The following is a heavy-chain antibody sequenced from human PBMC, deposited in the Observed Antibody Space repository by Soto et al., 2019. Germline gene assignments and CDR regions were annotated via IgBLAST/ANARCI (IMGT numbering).Heavy chain of an antibody. V-gene: IGHV3-33*01. Sequence: QVQLVESGGGVVQPGRSLRLSCAASGFTFSSYGMHWVRQAPGKGLEWVAVIWYDGSNKYYADSVKGRFTISRDNSKNTLYLQMNSLRAEDTAVYYCARDAPDYDYIWGSYRPFDYWGQGTLVTVSS. CDR2: IWYDGSNK. CDR1: GFTFSSYG. J-gene: IGHJ4*02. D-gene: IGHD3-16*02. CDR3: ARDAPDYDYIWGSYRPFDY.